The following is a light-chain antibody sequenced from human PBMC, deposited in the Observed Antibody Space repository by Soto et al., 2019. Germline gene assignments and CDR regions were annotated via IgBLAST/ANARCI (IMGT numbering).Light chain of an antibody. J-gene: IGKJ2*01. Sequence: EIVLTQSPGTLSLSPGERATLSCRASQSVRSNYLAWCQQKPGQAPRLLIYGASSRATGNPDRFSGTGSGTDLTLTISRLEPEDFAVYYCQQSGGSPYTFGQGTKLAIK. CDR3: QQSGGSPYT. V-gene: IGKV3-20*01. CDR2: GAS. CDR1: QSVRSNY.